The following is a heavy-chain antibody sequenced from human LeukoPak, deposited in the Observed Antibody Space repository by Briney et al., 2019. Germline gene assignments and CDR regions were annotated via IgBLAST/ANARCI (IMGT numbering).Heavy chain of an antibody. D-gene: IGHD2-21*01. J-gene: IGHJ4*02. V-gene: IGHV4-59*01. CDR1: GGSISSYY. CDR3: ARRQLPPERFDY. CDR2: VYYSGST. Sequence: SETLSLTCTVSGGSISSYYWTWIRQPPGKGLEWIGYVYYSGSTNYNPSLKSRVTISVDTSKNQFSLKLSSVTAADTAMYYCARRQLPPERFDYWGQGTLVTVSS.